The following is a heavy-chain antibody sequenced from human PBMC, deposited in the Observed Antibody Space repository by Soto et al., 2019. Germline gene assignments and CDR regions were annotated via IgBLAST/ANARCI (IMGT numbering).Heavy chain of an antibody. D-gene: IGHD6-13*01. CDR1: GGTFSSYS. CDR2: IIPIFGTA. J-gene: IGHJ5*02. Sequence: GASVNVSCKSSGGTFSSYSISWVRQAPGQGLEWMGGIIPIFGTANYAQKFQGRVTITADKSTSTAYMELSSLRSEDTAVYYCARDLGVAAAANWFDPWGQGTLVTVSS. V-gene: IGHV1-69*06. CDR3: ARDLGVAAAANWFDP.